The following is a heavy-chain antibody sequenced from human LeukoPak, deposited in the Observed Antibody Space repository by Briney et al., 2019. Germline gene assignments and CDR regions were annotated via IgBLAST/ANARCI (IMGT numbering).Heavy chain of an antibody. Sequence: PSETLSLTCAVYGGSFSGYYWSWIRQPPGKGLEWVGEINHSGSTNYNPSLKSRVTISVDTSKNQFSLKLSSVTAADTAVYYCASRIAAAGPIRYYYYGMDVWGQGTTVTVSS. CDR2: INHSGST. CDR1: GGSFSGYY. V-gene: IGHV4-34*01. D-gene: IGHD6-13*01. J-gene: IGHJ6*02. CDR3: ASRIAAAGPIRYYYYGMDV.